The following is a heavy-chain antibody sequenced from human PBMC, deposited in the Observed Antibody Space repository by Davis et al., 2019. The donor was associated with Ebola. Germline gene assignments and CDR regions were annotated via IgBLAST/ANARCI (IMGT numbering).Heavy chain of an antibody. CDR1: GGSINNYF. CDR3: AKGGGNKLFDAFDF. J-gene: IGHJ3*01. Sequence: MPSETLSLTCTVSGGSINNYFWSWIRQSPGKGLEWIGNIHYLGNTNYNPSLKSRVTMSVDTSKNQFSLKLSSVTAADTAIYYCAKGGGNKLFDAFDFWGQGTMVTVSS. CDR2: IHYLGNT. V-gene: IGHV4-59*01. D-gene: IGHD1-14*01.